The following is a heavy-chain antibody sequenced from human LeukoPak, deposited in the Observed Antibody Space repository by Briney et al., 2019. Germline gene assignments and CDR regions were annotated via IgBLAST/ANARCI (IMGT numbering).Heavy chain of an antibody. V-gene: IGHV4-4*09. D-gene: IGHD1-26*01. CDR3: ARLWRSSWSPTAFDI. Sequence: SVTLSLPCNVSGGPTSSYYWSWIRHPPGKGLEWLGCISTSGSTNYNPSLKCRFTISVDTSRNQFSLKLSSVTVADTAVYYCARLWRSSWSPTAFDIWGQGTMVTVSS. CDR1: GGPTSSYY. CDR2: ISTSGST. J-gene: IGHJ3*02.